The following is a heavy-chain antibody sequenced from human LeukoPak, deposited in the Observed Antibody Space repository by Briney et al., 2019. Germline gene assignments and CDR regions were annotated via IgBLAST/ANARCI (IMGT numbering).Heavy chain of an antibody. V-gene: IGHV3-74*01. CDR2: INRDGSST. Sequence: GGSLRLSCAASGFIFSSYWIHWVRHAPGKGLVWVSRINRDGSSTVYADSVKGRFTISRDNAKNTLYLQMNSLRGEDTAVYYCVRDTSSRFDYWGQGTLVTVSS. CDR3: VRDTSSRFDY. CDR1: GFIFSSYW. J-gene: IGHJ4*02. D-gene: IGHD6-13*01.